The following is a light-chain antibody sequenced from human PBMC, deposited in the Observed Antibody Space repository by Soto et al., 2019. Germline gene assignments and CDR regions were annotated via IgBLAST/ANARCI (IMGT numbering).Light chain of an antibody. CDR1: QSVSSN. J-gene: IGKJ1*01. CDR3: QQYNNWAQT. Sequence: EILITQSPATLSVSPRERATLSCSASQSVSSNFAWYQQKPGQAPRLLIYGASTRATGIPARFSGSGSGTEFTLTISSLHSEDFAVYYCQQYNNWAQTFGQGNKVDIK. CDR2: GAS. V-gene: IGKV3-15*01.